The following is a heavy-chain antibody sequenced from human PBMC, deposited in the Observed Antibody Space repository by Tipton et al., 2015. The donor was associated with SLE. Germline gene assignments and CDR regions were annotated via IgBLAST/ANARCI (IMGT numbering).Heavy chain of an antibody. CDR1: GYTFSNYG. J-gene: IGHJ4*02. V-gene: IGHV1-2*02. D-gene: IGHD4-23*01. CDR3: ARDFHDYGGNSGFDY. Sequence: QVQLVQSGEGVKKPGASVKVSCKASGYTFSNYGIGWVRQAPGQGLEWMGFINPNSGDTYLAQKFRGRVTMTRDTSINTVYMDLSSLRSDDTAVYYCARDFHDYGGNSGFDYWGQGTLVTVSS. CDR2: INPNSGDT.